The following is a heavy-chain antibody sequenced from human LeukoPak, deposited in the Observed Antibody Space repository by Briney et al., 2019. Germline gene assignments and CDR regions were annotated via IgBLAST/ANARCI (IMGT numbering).Heavy chain of an antibody. CDR1: GFTFSINA. CDR3: AKGCSSWYPHAFDI. J-gene: IGHJ3*02. D-gene: IGHD6-13*01. Sequence: GGSLRLSCAASGFTFSINAMSWVRQAPGKGLEWVSAISGSGGSTYYADSVKGRFTISRDNSKNTVYLQMNSLRGEDTAMYYCAKGCSSWYPHAFDIWGQGTMVTVSS. V-gene: IGHV3-23*01. CDR2: ISGSGGST.